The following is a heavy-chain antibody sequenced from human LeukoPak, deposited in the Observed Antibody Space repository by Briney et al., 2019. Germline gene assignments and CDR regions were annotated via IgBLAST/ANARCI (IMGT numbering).Heavy chain of an antibody. D-gene: IGHD6-6*01. Sequence: SETLSLTCAVYGGSFSGYYWSWIRQPPGKGLEWLGEINHSGSTNYNPSLKSRVTISVDTSKNQFSLTLSSVTAAHTAVYYCARGQLADGWFDPWGQGTLVTVSS. J-gene: IGHJ5*02. V-gene: IGHV4-34*01. CDR1: GGSFSGYY. CDR2: INHSGST. CDR3: ARGQLADGWFDP.